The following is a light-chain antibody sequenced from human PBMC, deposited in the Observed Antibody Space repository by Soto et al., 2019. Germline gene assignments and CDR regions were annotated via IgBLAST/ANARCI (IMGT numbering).Light chain of an antibody. Sequence: EIVLTQSPATLSLSPGERATLSCRASQSVSSYLAWYQQKPGQAPRLLIYDAPNRATGIPARFSGSGSGTDVHLTISSLEPEDFAVYYYQQRSNWPPIFTFGPGTKVDI. CDR3: QQRSNWPPIFT. CDR1: QSVSSY. J-gene: IGKJ3*01. CDR2: DAP. V-gene: IGKV3-11*01.